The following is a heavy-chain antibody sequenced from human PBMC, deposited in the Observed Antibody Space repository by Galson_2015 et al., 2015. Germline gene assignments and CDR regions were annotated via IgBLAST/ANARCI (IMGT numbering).Heavy chain of an antibody. CDR2: ISGSGGST. Sequence: SLRLCCAASGFTFSSYAMSWVRQAPGKGLEWVSTISGSGGSTYYADSVKGRFTISRDNSKNKLYLQMNSLRAEDTAVYDCAKDPRIKSYSSGWYFAYWGQGTLVTVSS. V-gene: IGHV3-23*01. D-gene: IGHD6-19*01. J-gene: IGHJ4*02. CDR1: GFTFSSYA. CDR3: AKDPRIKSYSSGWYFAY.